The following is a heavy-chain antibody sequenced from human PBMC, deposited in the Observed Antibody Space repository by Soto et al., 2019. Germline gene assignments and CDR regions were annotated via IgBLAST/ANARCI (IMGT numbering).Heavy chain of an antibody. Sequence: HPGGSLRLSCAASGFNFNDHWMTWVRQAPGKGLEWVANIKKDGSGTYYVDSVKGRFTISRDNANNSLFLQMNSLRADDTAVYYCARVANGVVAPAATYYFDYWGQGALVTVSS. CDR2: IKKDGSGT. J-gene: IGHJ4*02. CDR3: ARVANGVVAPAATYYFDY. D-gene: IGHD2-2*01. CDR1: GFNFNDHW. V-gene: IGHV3-7*03.